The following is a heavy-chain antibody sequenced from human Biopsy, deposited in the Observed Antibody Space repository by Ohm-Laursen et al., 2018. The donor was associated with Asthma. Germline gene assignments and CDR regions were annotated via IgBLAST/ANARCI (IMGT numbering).Heavy chain of an antibody. Sequence: SLRLSCAASGFTFSNYWMTWVRQAPGRGLEWVANIKQDGSEEYYVDSVKGRFTTSRDNAQKSLFLQMGSLRAEDTAIYYCARVFESSEWGPFYHFGLDVWGQGTTVAVSS. V-gene: IGHV3-7*04. J-gene: IGHJ6*02. CDR3: ARVFESSEWGPFYHFGLDV. CDR1: GFTFSNYW. CDR2: IKQDGSEE. D-gene: IGHD6-25*01.